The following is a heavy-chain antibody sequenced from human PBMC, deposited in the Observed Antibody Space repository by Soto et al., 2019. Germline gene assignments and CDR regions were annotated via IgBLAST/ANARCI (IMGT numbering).Heavy chain of an antibody. J-gene: IGHJ4*02. Sequence: EVQLVESGGGLVKPGGSLRLSCAASGFSFTSAWMNWVRQIPGKGLEWVGRIKTNIDGGATDYSAPVKGRFTISRDDSKDTVYLQMNSLKPEDTAVYYCTTGRGGSAYLPGAYWGQGALVTVSS. CDR3: TTGRGGSAYLPGAY. V-gene: IGHV3-15*07. CDR2: IKTNIDGGAT. D-gene: IGHD2-8*02. CDR1: GFSFTSAW.